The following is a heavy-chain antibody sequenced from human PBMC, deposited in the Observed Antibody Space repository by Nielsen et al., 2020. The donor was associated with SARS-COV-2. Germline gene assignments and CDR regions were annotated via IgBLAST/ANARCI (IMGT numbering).Heavy chain of an antibody. Sequence: GESLKISCAASGFTFSDYYMSWIRQAPGKGLDWFAAISKTDSGAYHSDSVKGRFTTSRDNSKNTLYLQMDSLRAEDTALYYCAHGYSSGWDAFDIWGQGTMVTVSS. J-gene: IGHJ3*02. D-gene: IGHD6-19*01. CDR3: AHGYSSGWDAFDI. CDR1: GFTFSDYY. V-gene: IGHV3-23*01. CDR2: ISKTDSGA.